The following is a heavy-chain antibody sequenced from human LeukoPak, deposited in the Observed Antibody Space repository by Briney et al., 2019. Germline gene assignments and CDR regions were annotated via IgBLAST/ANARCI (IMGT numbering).Heavy chain of an antibody. CDR1: GITVSSYA. D-gene: IGHD6-13*01. V-gene: IGHV3-23*01. CDR3: AKDRVDSRQLVPDS. CDR2: ISGSGGST. J-gene: IGHJ4*02. Sequence: GGSLRRSGAASGITVSSYAMNWVRQAPGQGMEWVSAISGSGGSTYYADSVKGRFTISRDNSKNTLYLQMNSLRAEDTAVYYCAKDRVDSRQLVPDSWGQGTLVTVSS.